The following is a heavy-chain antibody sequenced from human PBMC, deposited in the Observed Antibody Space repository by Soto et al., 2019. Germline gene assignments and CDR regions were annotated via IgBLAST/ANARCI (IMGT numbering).Heavy chain of an antibody. J-gene: IGHJ3*02. V-gene: IGHV3-23*01. Sequence: EVQLLESGGGLVQPGGSLRLSCAASGFTFSSYAMSWVRQAPGKGLEWVSAISGSGGSTYYADSVKGRFTISRDNSKNTLYLQMNSLRAEDTAVYCCAKGGIITIFSVDAFDIWGQGTMVTVSS. CDR3: AKGGIITIFSVDAFDI. CDR2: ISGSGGST. CDR1: GFTFSSYA. D-gene: IGHD3-9*01.